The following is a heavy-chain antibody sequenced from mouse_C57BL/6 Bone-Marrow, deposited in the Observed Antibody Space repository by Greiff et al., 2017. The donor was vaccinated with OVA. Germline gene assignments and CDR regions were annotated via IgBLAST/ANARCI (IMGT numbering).Heavy chain of an antibody. J-gene: IGHJ3*01. CDR2: IYPGGGYT. CDR3: ARRDYDGYYRLAY. Sequence: QVQLQQSGAELVRPGTSVKMSCKASGYTFTNYWIGWAKQRPGHGLEWIGDIYPGGGYTNYNEKFKGKATLTADKSSSTAYMQFSSLTSEDSAIYYCARRDYDGYYRLAYWGQGTLVTVSA. CDR1: GYTFTNYW. D-gene: IGHD2-3*01. V-gene: IGHV1-63*01.